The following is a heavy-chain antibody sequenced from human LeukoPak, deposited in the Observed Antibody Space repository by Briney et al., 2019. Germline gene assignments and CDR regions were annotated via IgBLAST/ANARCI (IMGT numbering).Heavy chain of an antibody. V-gene: IGHV3-48*03. CDR1: GFTFSSYE. J-gene: IGHJ4*02. CDR2: ISSSGSTI. D-gene: IGHD6-13*01. CDR3: ERLPGYSMGWNDY. Sequence: PGGSLRLSCAASGFTFSSYEMNWVRQAPGKGLEWVSYISSSGSTIYYADSVKGRFTISRDNAKNSLYLQMNSLRAEETAVYYCERLPGYSMGWNDYWGQGTLVTVSS.